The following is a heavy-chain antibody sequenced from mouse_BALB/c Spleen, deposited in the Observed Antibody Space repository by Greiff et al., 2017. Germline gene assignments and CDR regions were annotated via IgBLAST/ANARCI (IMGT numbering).Heavy chain of an antibody. CDR1: GFTFSSYG. CDR3: AREGGYGFYWYFDV. D-gene: IGHD2-2*01. V-gene: IGHV5-6-3*01. Sequence: EVMLVESGGGLVQPGGSLKLSCAASGFTFSSYGMSWVRQTPDKRLELVATINSNGGSTYYPDSVKGRFTISRDNAKNTLYLQMSSLKSEDTAMYYCAREGGYGFYWYFDVWGAGTTVTVSS. CDR2: INSNGGST. J-gene: IGHJ1*01.